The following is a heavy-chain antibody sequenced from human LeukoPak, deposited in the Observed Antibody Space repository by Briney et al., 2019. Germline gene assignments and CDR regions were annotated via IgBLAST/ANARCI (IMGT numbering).Heavy chain of an antibody. Sequence: ASVKVSCKASGYTFTSYYMHWVRQAPGQGLEWMGIINPSGGSTSYAQKFQGRVTITRDTSTSTVYMELSSLRAEDTAVYYCTRDPRRLDYWGQGTLVTVSS. V-gene: IGHV1-46*01. CDR1: GYTFTSYY. CDR2: INPSGGST. CDR3: TRDPRRLDY. J-gene: IGHJ4*02.